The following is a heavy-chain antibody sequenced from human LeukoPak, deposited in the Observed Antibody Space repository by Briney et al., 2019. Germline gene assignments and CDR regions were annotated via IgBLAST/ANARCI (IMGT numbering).Heavy chain of an antibody. D-gene: IGHD1-26*01. CDR2: MNPNSGNT. CDR1: GYTFTSYD. J-gene: IGHJ6*03. Sequence: ASVKVSCKASGYTFTSYDINWVRQATGQGLEWMGWMNPNSGNTGYAQKFQGRVTITRNTSISTAYMELSSLRSEDTAVYYCAADLYGGSYGYYYYYMDVWGKGTTVTVSS. CDR3: AADLYGGSYGYYYYYMDV. V-gene: IGHV1-8*03.